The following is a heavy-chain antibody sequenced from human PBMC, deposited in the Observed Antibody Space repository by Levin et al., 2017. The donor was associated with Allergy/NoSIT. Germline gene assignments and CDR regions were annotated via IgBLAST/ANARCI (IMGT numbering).Heavy chain of an antibody. CDR3: ARSRLGRNYSNYYYYGMDV. V-gene: IGHV1-69*13. CDR2: IIPIFGTA. CDR1: GGTFSSYA. D-gene: IGHD4-11*01. J-gene: IGHJ6*02. Sequence: SVKVSCKASGGTFSSYAISWVRQAPGQGLEWMGGIIPIFGTANYAQKFQGRVTITADESTSTAYMELSSLRSEDTAVYYCARSRLGRNYSNYYYYGMDVWGQGTTVTVSS.